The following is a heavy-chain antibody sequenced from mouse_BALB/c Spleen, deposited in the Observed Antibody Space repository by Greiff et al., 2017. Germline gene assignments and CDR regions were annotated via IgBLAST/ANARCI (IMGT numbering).Heavy chain of an antibody. V-gene: IGHV5-12-2*01. J-gene: IGHJ2*01. CDR2: ISNGGGST. Sequence: EVTLMESGGGLVQPGGSLKLSCAASGFTFSSYTMSWVRQTPEKRLEWVAYISNGGGSTSYPDTVKGRFTISRDNAKNTLYLQMSSLKSEDTAMYYCARHDGYPDYWGQGTTLTVSS. CDR1: GFTFSSYT. CDR3: ARHDGYPDY. D-gene: IGHD2-3*01.